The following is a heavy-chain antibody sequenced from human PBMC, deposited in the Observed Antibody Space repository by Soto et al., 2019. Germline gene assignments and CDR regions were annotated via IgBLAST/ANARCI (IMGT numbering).Heavy chain of an antibody. V-gene: IGHV3-23*01. CDR1: GFTFINYA. Sequence: GGSLRLSCAASGFTFINYAMTWVRQAPGKGLEWVSGISGSGGSTYYADSVKGRFTISRDNSKNTLYLQMNSLRAEDTAVYYWAKAGNSDIVVVVAATRNLDSGGGGTGLPVP. J-gene: IGHJ4*02. D-gene: IGHD2-15*01. CDR3: AKAGNSDIVVVVAATRNLDS. CDR2: ISGSGGST.